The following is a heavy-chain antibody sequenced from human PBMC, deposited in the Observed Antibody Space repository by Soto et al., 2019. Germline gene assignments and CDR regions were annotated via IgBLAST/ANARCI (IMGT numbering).Heavy chain of an antibody. CDR1: GFSLSTNRVG. CDR3: AHRRSSRWFVDY. V-gene: IGHV2-5*02. D-gene: IGHD6-13*01. J-gene: IGHJ4*02. CDR2: IYWDDDK. Sequence: QITLKESGPTLVKPTQTLTLTCTFSGFSLSTNRVGVGWIRQPPGKDLEWLALIYWDDDKRYSPSLKRRLTITKDTSKNQVVLTMTNMDPVDTGTYHCAHRRSSRWFVDYWGQGMLVTASS.